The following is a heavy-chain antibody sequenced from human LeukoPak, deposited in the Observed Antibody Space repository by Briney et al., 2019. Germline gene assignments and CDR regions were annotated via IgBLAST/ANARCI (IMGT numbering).Heavy chain of an antibody. V-gene: IGHV3-43*01. CDR3: AKASYDSSGSLDY. Sequence: GGSLRPSCAASGFTFDDYTMHWVRQAPGKGLEWVSLISWDGGSTYYADSVKGRFTISRDNSKNSLYLQMNSLRTEDTALYYCAKASYDSSGSLDYWGQGTLVTVSS. CDR2: ISWDGGST. CDR1: GFTFDDYT. J-gene: IGHJ4*02. D-gene: IGHD3-22*01.